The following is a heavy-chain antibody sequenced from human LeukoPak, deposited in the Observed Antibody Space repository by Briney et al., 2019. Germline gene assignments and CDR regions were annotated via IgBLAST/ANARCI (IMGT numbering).Heavy chain of an antibody. Sequence: GGSLRLSCAASGFTFSSYAMSWVRQAPGKGLEWVSAISGSGGSTYYADSVKGRFTISRDNSKNTLYLQMNSLRAEDTAVYYCAKDGGYCSGGSCYSPFGKYFQHWGQGTLVTVSP. CDR3: AKDGGYCSGGSCYSPFGKYFQH. D-gene: IGHD2-15*01. J-gene: IGHJ1*01. V-gene: IGHV3-23*01. CDR2: ISGSGGST. CDR1: GFTFSSYA.